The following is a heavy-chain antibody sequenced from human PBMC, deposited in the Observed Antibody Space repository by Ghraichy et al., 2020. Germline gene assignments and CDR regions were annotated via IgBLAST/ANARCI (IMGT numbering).Heavy chain of an antibody. D-gene: IGHD3-22*01. CDR3: ARIQYYFDRSGYPDDWYFDL. Sequence: GGSLRLSCAASGFTVSSNYMSWVRQAPGKGLEWVSVIYSGGSTYYADSVKGRFTISRDKSKNTLYLQMNSLRAEDTAVYYCARIQYYFDRSGYPDDWYFDLWGRGTLVTVSS. J-gene: IGHJ2*01. V-gene: IGHV3-66*01. CDR1: GFTVSSNY. CDR2: IYSGGST.